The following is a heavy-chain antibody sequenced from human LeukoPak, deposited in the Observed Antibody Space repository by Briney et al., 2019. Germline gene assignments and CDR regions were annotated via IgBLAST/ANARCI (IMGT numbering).Heavy chain of an antibody. CDR2: INQDGSER. J-gene: IGHJ6*02. Sequence: GGSLRLSCAASGFTFSSYWMTWVRQAPGKGLEWVANINQDGSERYYVDSVKGRLTISRDNAKNSLSLQMNSLRAEDTALYSCARGTAMGVWGQGTTVTASS. CDR1: GFTFSSYW. CDR3: ARGTAMGV. V-gene: IGHV3-7*01.